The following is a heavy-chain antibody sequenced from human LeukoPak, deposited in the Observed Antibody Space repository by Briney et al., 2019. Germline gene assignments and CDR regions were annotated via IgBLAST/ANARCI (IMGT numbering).Heavy chain of an antibody. D-gene: IGHD5-24*01. J-gene: IGHJ6*03. CDR2: INHSGST. Sequence: SETLSLTCAVYGGSFSGYYWSWIRQPPGKGLEWIGEINHSGSTNYNPSLKSRVTISVDTSKNQFSLKLSSVTAADTAVYYCARDGVGSADYYYYMDVWGKGTTVTVSS. CDR3: ARDGVGSADYYYYMDV. V-gene: IGHV4-34*01. CDR1: GGSFSGYY.